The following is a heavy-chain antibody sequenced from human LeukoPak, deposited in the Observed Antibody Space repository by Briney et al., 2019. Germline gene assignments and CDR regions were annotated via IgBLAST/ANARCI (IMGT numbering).Heavy chain of an antibody. D-gene: IGHD5-18*01. CDR2: IYSSGST. CDR3: AGYSYGRFDY. V-gene: IGHV4-4*07. J-gene: IGHJ4*02. Sequence: PSETLSLTCTVSGGSITSYYWSWIRQPAGKGLEWIGRIYSSGSTKYNPSLKSRVTMSVDTTKNLFSLKLTSVTAADKAVYYCAGYSYGRFDYWGQGTLVTVSS. CDR1: GGSITSYY.